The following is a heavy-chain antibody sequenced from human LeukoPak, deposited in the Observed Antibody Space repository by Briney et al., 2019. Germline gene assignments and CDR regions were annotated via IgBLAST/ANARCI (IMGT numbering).Heavy chain of an antibody. CDR2: INPNSGGT. V-gene: IGHV1-2*02. CDR3: ARDYYDSSGYYRGDY. J-gene: IGHJ4*02. D-gene: IGHD3-22*01. CDR1: GYSFTNYG. Sequence: ASVKVSCKTSGYSFTNYGITWVRQAPGQGLEWMGWINPNSGGTNYAQKFQGRVTMTRDTSISTAYMELSRLRSDDTAVYYCARDYYDSSGYYRGDYWGQGTLVTVSS.